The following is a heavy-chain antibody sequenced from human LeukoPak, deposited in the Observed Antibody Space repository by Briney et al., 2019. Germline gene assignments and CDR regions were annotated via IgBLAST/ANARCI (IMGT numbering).Heavy chain of an antibody. D-gene: IGHD4-23*01. J-gene: IGHJ5*02. CDR1: GFTFRGYE. Sequence: PGGSLRLSCAASGFTFRGYEMNWGRQAPGKGLEWVSYISSSGSTIYYADSVKGRFTISRDNAKNSLYLQMNSLRAEDTAVYYCARQRSTVVTNWFDPWGQGTLVTVSS. CDR2: ISSSGSTI. CDR3: ARQRSTVVTNWFDP. V-gene: IGHV3-48*03.